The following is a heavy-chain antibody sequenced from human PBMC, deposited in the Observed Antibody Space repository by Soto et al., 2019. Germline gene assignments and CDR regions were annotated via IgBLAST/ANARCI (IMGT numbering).Heavy chain of an antibody. CDR1: GGSISSGFYS. Sequence: KTSETLSLTCAVSGGSISSGFYSWSWIRQPPGQGLEWIGYIYNSGNTYYNPSLMSRVTISVYRSQNHFSLKLTSVTAADTAVYYCARGSDGVWNWFDPWGQGTQVTVSS. D-gene: IGHD2-21*02. J-gene: IGHJ5*02. CDR2: IYNSGNT. V-gene: IGHV4-30-2*01. CDR3: ARGSDGVWNWFDP.